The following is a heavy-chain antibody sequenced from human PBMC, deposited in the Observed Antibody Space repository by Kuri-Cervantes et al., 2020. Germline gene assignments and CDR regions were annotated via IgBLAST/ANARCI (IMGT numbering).Heavy chain of an antibody. CDR1: GFTFSDYY. V-gene: IGHV3-11*04. Sequence: GESLKISCAASGFTFSDYYMSWIRQAPGKGLEWVSYISSSGSTIYYADSVKGRFTISRDNSKNTLYLQMNSLRAEDTAVYYCARTHTLGYYYGMDVWGQGTTVTVSS. CDR2: ISSSGSTI. J-gene: IGHJ6*02. D-gene: IGHD7-27*01. CDR3: ARTHTLGYYYGMDV.